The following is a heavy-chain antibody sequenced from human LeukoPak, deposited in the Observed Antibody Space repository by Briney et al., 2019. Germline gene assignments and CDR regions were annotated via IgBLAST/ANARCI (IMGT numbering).Heavy chain of an antibody. CDR1: GGSISSYY. CDR2: IYYSGST. J-gene: IGHJ6*02. V-gene: IGHV4-59*08. D-gene: IGHD1-26*01. Sequence: SETLSLTCTVSGGSISSYYWSWIRQPPGKGLEWIGYIYYSGSTNYNPSLKSRVTISVDTSKNQFSLKLSSVTAADTAVYYCARGSGSYDYYYYGMDVWGQGTTVTVSS. CDR3: ARGSGSYDYYYYGMDV.